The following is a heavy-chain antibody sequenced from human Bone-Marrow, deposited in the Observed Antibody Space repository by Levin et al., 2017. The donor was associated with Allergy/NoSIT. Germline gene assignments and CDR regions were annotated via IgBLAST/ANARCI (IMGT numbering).Heavy chain of an antibody. V-gene: IGHV3-30*18. J-gene: IGHJ6*02. Sequence: GGSLRLSCAASGFTFSSYGMHWVRQAPGKGLEWVAVISYDGSNKYYADSVKGRFTISRDNSKNTLYLQMNSLRAEDTAVYYCAKDRRSDYYDSSGYYSPNYYYGMDVWGQGTTVTVSS. CDR3: AKDRRSDYYDSSGYYSPNYYYGMDV. D-gene: IGHD3-22*01. CDR2: ISYDGSNK. CDR1: GFTFSSYG.